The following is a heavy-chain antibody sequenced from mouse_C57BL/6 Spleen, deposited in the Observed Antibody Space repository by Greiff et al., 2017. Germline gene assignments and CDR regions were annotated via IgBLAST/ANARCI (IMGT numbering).Heavy chain of an antibody. D-gene: IGHD2-1*01. CDR3: ARGADGNLWYFDV. CDR2: ISDGGSYT. J-gene: IGHJ1*03. Sequence: EVQVVESGGGLVKPGGSLKLSCAASGFTFSSYAMSWVRQTPEKRLEWVATISDGGSYTYYPDNVKGRFTISRDNAKNNLYLQMSQLKSEDTAMYYCARGADGNLWYFDVWGTGTTVTVSS. CDR1: GFTFSSYA. V-gene: IGHV5-4*01.